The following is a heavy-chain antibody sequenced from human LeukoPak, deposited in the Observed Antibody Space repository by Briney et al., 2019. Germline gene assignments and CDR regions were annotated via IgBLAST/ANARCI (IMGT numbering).Heavy chain of an antibody. D-gene: IGHD1-26*01. Sequence: GGSLGLSCVTSGFTFSSYAMSWVRQAPGKGLEWVSVISGSGGTTYYADSVKCRFTISRDNSKSTLYLQMNSLRAEDTAVYYCAKDTSGSTSYSYHYGMDVWGQGTTVTVSS. CDR3: AKDTSGSTSYSYHYGMDV. V-gene: IGHV3-23*01. CDR1: GFTFSSYA. CDR2: ISGSGGTT. J-gene: IGHJ6*02.